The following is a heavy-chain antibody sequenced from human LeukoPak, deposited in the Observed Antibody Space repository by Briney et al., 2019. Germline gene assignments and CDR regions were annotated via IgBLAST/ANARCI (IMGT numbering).Heavy chain of an antibody. V-gene: IGHV3-21*01. CDR1: GFTFSSYA. Sequence: GGSLRLSCAASGFTFSSYAMSWVRQAPGKGLEWVSSISSSSSYIYYADSVKGRFTISRDNAKNSLYLQMNSLRAEDTAVYYCARAANFGSSYAFDIWGQGTMVTVSS. J-gene: IGHJ3*02. CDR2: ISSSSSYI. CDR3: ARAANFGSSYAFDI. D-gene: IGHD1-26*01.